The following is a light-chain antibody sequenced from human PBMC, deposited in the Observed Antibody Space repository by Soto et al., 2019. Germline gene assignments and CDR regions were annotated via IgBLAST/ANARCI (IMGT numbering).Light chain of an antibody. J-gene: IGKJ5*01. CDR2: GAS. CDR3: QQYSDWPLYT. CDR1: QSVSSN. Sequence: EIVMTQSPAILSVSPGERVTLYCRASQSVSSNLAWYHQKPGQAPRLLIYGASTSATGIPARFSGTGSGTEFTLTISSLQSEDFAVYFCQQYSDWPLYTFGQGTRLEIK. V-gene: IGKV3-15*01.